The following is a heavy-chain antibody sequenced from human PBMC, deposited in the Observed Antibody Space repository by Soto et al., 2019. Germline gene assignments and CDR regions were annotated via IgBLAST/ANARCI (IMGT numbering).Heavy chain of an antibody. CDR3: AKDFLEWPEELIYYFDY. Sequence: QLGGSLRLSCAASGFTFSSYAMSWVRQAPGKGLEWVSAISGSGGSTYYADSVKGRFTISRDNSKNTLYLQMNSLRAEDTAVYYCAKDFLEWPEELIYYFDYWGQGTLVTVSS. CDR2: ISGSGGST. CDR1: GFTFSSYA. D-gene: IGHD3-3*01. V-gene: IGHV3-23*01. J-gene: IGHJ4*02.